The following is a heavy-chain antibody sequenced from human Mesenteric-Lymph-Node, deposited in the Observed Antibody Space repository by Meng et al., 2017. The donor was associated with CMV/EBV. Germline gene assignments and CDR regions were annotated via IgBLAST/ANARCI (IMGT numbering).Heavy chain of an antibody. CDR3: ARSSREVRWFDP. Sequence: ASVKVSCKASGYTFSSYDINWVRQATGQGLEWMGWMNPNSGNTGYAQKFQGRVTMTRNTSISTAYMELSSLRSEDTALYHCARSSREVRWFDPWGQGTLVTVSS. J-gene: IGHJ5*02. CDR1: GYTFSSYD. D-gene: IGHD3-10*01. CDR2: MNPNSGNT. V-gene: IGHV1-8*01.